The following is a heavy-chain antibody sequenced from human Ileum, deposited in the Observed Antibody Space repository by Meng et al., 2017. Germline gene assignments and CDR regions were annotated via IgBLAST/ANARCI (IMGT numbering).Heavy chain of an antibody. D-gene: IGHD1-26*01. CDR1: GANVFSTNVA. J-gene: IGHJ4*02. Sequence: SQTLSLTRAISGANVFSTNVAWNWIRQSPSRGLEWLGRTYFTSKWNTDYTVSVKSRITVNLDTSTNHLSLQLNSVTPEDTAVYYCARGWGRAFDFWGQGILVTVSS. CDR2: TYFTSKWNT. CDR3: ARGWGRAFDF. V-gene: IGHV6-1*01.